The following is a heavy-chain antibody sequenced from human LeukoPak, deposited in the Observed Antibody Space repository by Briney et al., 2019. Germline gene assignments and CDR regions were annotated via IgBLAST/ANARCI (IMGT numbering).Heavy chain of an antibody. CDR1: GFTFSNYA. V-gene: IGHV3-48*02. Sequence: GGSLRLSCKASGFTFSNYAMNWVRQAPGKGLEWVSFIGSSSSPIYYADSVKGRFTVSRDNAKNSLYLHLNSLRDEDTAVYYCARDPRPYSGSGLHFDIWGQGTLVTVSS. D-gene: IGHD1-26*01. CDR3: ARDPRPYSGSGLHFDI. J-gene: IGHJ3*02. CDR2: IGSSSSPI.